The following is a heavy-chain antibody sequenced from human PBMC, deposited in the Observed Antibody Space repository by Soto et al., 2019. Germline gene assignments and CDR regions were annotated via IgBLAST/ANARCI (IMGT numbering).Heavy chain of an antibody. J-gene: IGHJ4*02. CDR2: ITTDKGKT. CDR1: GYTFTSFG. Sequence: ASVKVSCKTSGYTFTSFGISLVRQAPGQGLEWMGWITTDKGKTNYAQKFQGRVTMTTDTSTSTAYMELRSLRSDDTAVYYCATRSPAFDYWGQGTLVTSPQ. CDR3: ATRSPAFDY. V-gene: IGHV1-18*01.